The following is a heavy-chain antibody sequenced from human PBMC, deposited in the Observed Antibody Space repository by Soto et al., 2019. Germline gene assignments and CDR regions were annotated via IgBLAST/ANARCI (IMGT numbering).Heavy chain of an antibody. D-gene: IGHD3-16*01. V-gene: IGHV3-30-3*01. CDR1: EFTFSAYA. CDR2: ISYDGSNN. CDR3: ARDSWGVDY. J-gene: IGHJ4*02. Sequence: XGSLRLSCASSEFTFSAYAMQWVRQPPGKGLESLAMISYDGSNNYFADSVKGRFTISRDNSKKTLYLQMNSLRAEDTAVYYCARDSWGVDYWGQGTLFTVSS.